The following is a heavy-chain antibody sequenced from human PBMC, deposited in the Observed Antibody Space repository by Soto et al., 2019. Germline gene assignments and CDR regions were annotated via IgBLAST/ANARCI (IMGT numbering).Heavy chain of an antibody. V-gene: IGHV1-69*13. J-gene: IGHJ6*02. CDR3: ARVLRAAAGSQYYYYYGMDV. CDR2: IIPIFGTA. D-gene: IGHD6-13*01. CDR1: GGTFSSYA. Sequence: RASVKVSCKASGGTFSSYAISWVRQAPGQGLEWMGGIIPIFGTANYAQKFQGRVTITADESTSTAYMELSSLRSEDTAVYYCARVLRAAAGSQYYYYYGMDVWGQGTTVTVSS.